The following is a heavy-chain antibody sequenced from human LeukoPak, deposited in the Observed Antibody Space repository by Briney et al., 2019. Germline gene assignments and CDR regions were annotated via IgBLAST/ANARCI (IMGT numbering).Heavy chain of an antibody. J-gene: IGHJ4*02. V-gene: IGHV1-2*02. D-gene: IGHD6-19*01. CDR1: GYTFTDYY. CDR3: ARVGLISSGWYLDY. Sequence: ASVKVSCKASGYTFTDYYMHWVRQAPGQGLEWMGWINPNSGGTNFAQKFQGRVTMTRDTSISTAYMDLSRLTSDDTAVYYCARVGLISSGWYLDYWGQGTLVTVSS. CDR2: INPNSGGT.